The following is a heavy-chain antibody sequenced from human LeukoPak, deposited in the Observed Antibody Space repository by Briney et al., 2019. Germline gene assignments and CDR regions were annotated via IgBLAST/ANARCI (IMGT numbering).Heavy chain of an antibody. Sequence: GSLRLSCAASGFTFSSYFMNWVRQAPGKGLEWVSSISSSGSYIYYADSVKGRFTISRDNAKNSLYLQMNSLRAEDTAVYYCARDTIFGYWGQGTLVTVSS. J-gene: IGHJ4*02. CDR2: ISSSGSYI. CDR3: ARDTIFGY. V-gene: IGHV3-21*01. CDR1: GFTFSSYF. D-gene: IGHD3-3*01.